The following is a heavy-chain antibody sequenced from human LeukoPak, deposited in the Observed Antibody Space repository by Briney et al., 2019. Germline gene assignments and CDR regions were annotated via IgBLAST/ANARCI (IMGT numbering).Heavy chain of an antibody. CDR1: GGSISSYY. Sequence: PSETLSLTCTVSGGSISSYYWSWIRQPAGKGLEWIGRIYTSGSTNYNPSLKSRVTISVDTSKNQFSLKLSSVTAADTAVYYCAREGKAYYDILTGYYILGWFDPWGQGTLVTVSS. D-gene: IGHD3-9*01. CDR2: IYTSGST. CDR3: AREGKAYYDILTGYYILGWFDP. J-gene: IGHJ5*02. V-gene: IGHV4-4*07.